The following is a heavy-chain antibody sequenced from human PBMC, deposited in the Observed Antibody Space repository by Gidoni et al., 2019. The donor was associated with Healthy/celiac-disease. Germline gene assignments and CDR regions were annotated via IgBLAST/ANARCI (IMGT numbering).Heavy chain of an antibody. D-gene: IGHD3-9*01. CDR2: ISAYNGNT. Sequence: QLVQSGAEVKKPGASVKVSCKASGYTFTSYGISWVRQAPGQGLEWMGWISAYNGNTNYAQKLQGRVTMTTDTSTSTAYMELRSLRSDDTAVYYCARSDMLTGYYWSGLKVGGAFDIWGQGTMVTVSS. CDR3: ARSDMLTGYYWSGLKVGGAFDI. J-gene: IGHJ3*02. V-gene: IGHV1-18*01. CDR1: GYTFTSYG.